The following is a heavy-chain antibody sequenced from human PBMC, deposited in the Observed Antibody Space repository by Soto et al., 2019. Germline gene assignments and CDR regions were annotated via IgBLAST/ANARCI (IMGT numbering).Heavy chain of an antibody. V-gene: IGHV3-23*01. CDR1: GFTFSNYP. J-gene: IGHJ4*02. Sequence: EVQVSESGGGLVQPGGSLRLSCATSGFTFSNYPMNWVRQAPGKGLEWVSGISAGGDRTYYADSVEGRFTIFRDNSKNPVSLRMNSLRVEDTAVYYCARRVWGQGTLVTVSS. CDR3: ARRV. CDR2: ISAGGDRT.